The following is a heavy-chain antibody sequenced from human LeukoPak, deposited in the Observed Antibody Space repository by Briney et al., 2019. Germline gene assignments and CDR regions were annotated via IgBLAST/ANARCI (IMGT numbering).Heavy chain of an antibody. CDR3: ARYCSSTSGPKFDAFDI. D-gene: IGHD2-2*01. Sequence: GASVKVSCKASGYTFTSYGISWVRQAPGQGLEWMGWISAYNGNTNYAQKLQGRVTMTTDTSTSTAYMELRSLRSDDTAVYYCARYCSSTSGPKFDAFDIWGQGTMVTVSS. CDR1: GYTFTSYG. V-gene: IGHV1-18*04. J-gene: IGHJ3*02. CDR2: ISAYNGNT.